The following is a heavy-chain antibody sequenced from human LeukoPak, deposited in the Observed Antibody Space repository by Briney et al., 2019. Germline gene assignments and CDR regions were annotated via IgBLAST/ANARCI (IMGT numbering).Heavy chain of an antibody. D-gene: IGHD2-2*01. V-gene: IGHV1-18*01. CDR1: VYACTSYG. CDR2: MSAYNGKT. J-gene: IGHJ5*02. CDR3: ARVGRYCSSTSCANWFDP. Sequence: ASVKVSCKASVYACTSYGINWVRQAPGQGREEMGWMSAYNGKTNHSKNLQGRVTMTTETSTRRAYMELRSLRSDDTDVYYCARVGRYCSSTSCANWFDPWGQGTMVTVSS.